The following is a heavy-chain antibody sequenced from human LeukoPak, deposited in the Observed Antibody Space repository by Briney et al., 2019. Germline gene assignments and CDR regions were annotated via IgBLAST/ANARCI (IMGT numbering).Heavy chain of an antibody. V-gene: IGHV3-74*01. CDR1: GLAFSAYK. J-gene: IGHJ4*02. Sequence: GGSLRLSCAASGLAFSAYKMHWVRQAPRKGLVWVSRISTDGYTTDYADFVQGRFTASRDNTKNTWSLEMNSLRAEDTAVYYCVVGGSPGYWGQGTLVTVST. CDR3: VVGGSPGY. CDR2: ISTDGYTT. D-gene: IGHD2-15*01.